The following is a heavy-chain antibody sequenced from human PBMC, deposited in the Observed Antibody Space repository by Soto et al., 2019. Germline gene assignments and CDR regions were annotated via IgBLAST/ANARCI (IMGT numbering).Heavy chain of an antibody. CDR3: ARGGYCGGDCYSYDAFDI. J-gene: IGHJ3*02. D-gene: IGHD2-21*02. CDR2: IIPIFGTA. V-gene: IGHV1-69*12. CDR1: GGTFSSYA. Sequence: QVQLVQSGAEVKKPGSSVKVSCKASGGTFSSYAISWVRQAPGQGLEWMGGIIPIFGTANYAQKFQGRVKITADESTSTAYRGLSSLRSEDTAVYYCARGGYCGGDCYSYDAFDIWGQGTMVTVSS.